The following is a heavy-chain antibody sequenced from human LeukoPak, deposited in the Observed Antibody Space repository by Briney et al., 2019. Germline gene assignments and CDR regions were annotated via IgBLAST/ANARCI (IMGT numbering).Heavy chain of an antibody. D-gene: IGHD3-9*01. J-gene: IGHJ4*02. CDR3: ARSLTGYSFDY. V-gene: IGHV3-23*01. CDR2: ISGSGGST. CDR1: GFTFSGYA. Sequence: GGSLRLSCAASGFTFSGYAMSWVRQAPGKGLEWVSGISGSGGSTYYADSVKGRFTISRDNSKNTFYLQMNSLRAEDTAVYYCARSLTGYSFDYWGQGTLVTVSS.